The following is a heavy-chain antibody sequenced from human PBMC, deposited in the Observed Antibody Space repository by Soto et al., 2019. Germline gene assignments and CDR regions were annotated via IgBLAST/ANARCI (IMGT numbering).Heavy chain of an antibody. J-gene: IGHJ4*02. CDR3: AKDLIGDLGQAGTVDFDY. D-gene: IGHD6-13*01. Sequence: PGGSLRLSCAASGFTFSSYAMSWVRQAPGKGLEWVSAISGSGGSTYYADSVKGRFTISRDNSKNTLYLQMNSLRAEDTAVYYCAKDLIGDLGQAGTVDFDYWGQGTLVTVSS. CDR1: GFTFSSYA. CDR2: ISGSGGST. V-gene: IGHV3-23*01.